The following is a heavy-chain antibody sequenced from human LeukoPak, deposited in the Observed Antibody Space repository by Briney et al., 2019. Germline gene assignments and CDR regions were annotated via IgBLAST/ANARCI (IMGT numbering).Heavy chain of an antibody. CDR3: AGALHYYDSSGYYWNYWYFDL. D-gene: IGHD3-22*01. CDR2: IYTSGST. V-gene: IGHV4-61*02. J-gene: IGHJ2*01. Sequence: SQTLSLTCTVSGGSISSGSYYWNWIRQPAGKGLEWIGRIYTSGSTNYNPSLKSRVTISVDTSKNQFSLRLNSVTAADTAVYYCAGALHYYDSSGYYWNYWYFDLWGRGTLVTVSS. CDR1: GGSISSGSYY.